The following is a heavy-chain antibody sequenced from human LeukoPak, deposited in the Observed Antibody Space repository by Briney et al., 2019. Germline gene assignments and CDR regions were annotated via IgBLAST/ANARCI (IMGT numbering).Heavy chain of an antibody. Sequence: ASVKVSCKASGYTFISYDINWVRQATGQGLEWMGWMYPNSGNTGYAQKFQGRVTMTRNTSISTAYMELSSLTSEDTAVYYCARKNYGSNRWFDPWGQGTLVTVSS. J-gene: IGHJ5*02. V-gene: IGHV1-8*01. CDR3: ARKNYGSNRWFDP. D-gene: IGHD4/OR15-4a*01. CDR2: MYPNSGNT. CDR1: GYTFISYD.